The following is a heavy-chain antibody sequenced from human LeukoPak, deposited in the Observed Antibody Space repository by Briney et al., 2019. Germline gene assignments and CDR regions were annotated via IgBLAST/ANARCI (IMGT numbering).Heavy chain of an antibody. J-gene: IGHJ4*02. CDR1: GVTFSNNS. D-gene: IGHD4-11*01. V-gene: IGHV1-69*13. CDR2: IIPILRSA. Sequence: SVKVSCKTSGVTFSNNSITWVRQAPGQGLEWLGGIIPILRSASYAQKFRGRLRMTSDESTTTAYMELSSLSSDDTAMYYCARDLSLLTTVNDYWGQGTLVTVSS. CDR3: ARDLSLLTTVNDY.